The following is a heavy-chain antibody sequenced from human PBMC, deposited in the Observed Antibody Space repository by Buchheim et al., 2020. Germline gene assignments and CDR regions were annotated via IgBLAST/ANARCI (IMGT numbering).Heavy chain of an antibody. CDR2: IRQDGSEK. J-gene: IGHJ4*02. CDR3: ARGSGVRRSYSDLPPSSYFDY. CDR1: GFTFSNYW. V-gene: IGHV3-7*01. Sequence: EVQLVESGGGLVQPGGSLRLSCPASGFTFSNYWMSWVRQAPGEGLEWVANIRQDGSEKYHVDSVKGRFIISRDNDFNSLYLQMKSLRAEDTAVYYCARGSGVRRSYSDLPPSSYFDYWGQGSL. D-gene: IGHD6-6*01.